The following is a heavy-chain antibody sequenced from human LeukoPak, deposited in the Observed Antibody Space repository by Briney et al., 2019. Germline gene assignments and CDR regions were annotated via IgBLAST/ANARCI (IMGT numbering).Heavy chain of an antibody. CDR1: GFTFSNAW. V-gene: IGHV3-23*01. D-gene: IGHD1-14*01. J-gene: IGHJ3*02. Sequence: GGSLRLSCAASGFTFSNAWMSWVRQAPGKGLEWVSAISGGSTYYADSVKGRFTISRDNSKNTLYLQMNSLRAEDTAVYYCAKDEAHGRLGPPEAFDIWGQGTMVTVSS. CDR2: ISGGST. CDR3: AKDEAHGRLGPPEAFDI.